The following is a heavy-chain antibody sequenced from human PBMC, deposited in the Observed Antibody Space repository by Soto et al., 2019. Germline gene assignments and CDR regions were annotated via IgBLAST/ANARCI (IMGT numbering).Heavy chain of an antibody. CDR1: GGAISSGGYY. V-gene: IGHV4-31*03. J-gene: IGHJ4*02. CDR2: IYYSGST. D-gene: IGHD3-3*01. Sequence: QVQLQESGPGLVKPSQTLSLTCTVSGGAISSGGYYWSWIRQHPGKGLEWIGYIYYSGSTDYNPSLKSRVTISVDTSKNQCSLKLSSVTAADTAVYYCARDIREYYDFCSGYSLWVQGTMVTVSS. CDR3: ARDIREYYDFCSGYSL.